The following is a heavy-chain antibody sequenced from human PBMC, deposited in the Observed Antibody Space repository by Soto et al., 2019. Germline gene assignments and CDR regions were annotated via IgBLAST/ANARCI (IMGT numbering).Heavy chain of an antibody. V-gene: IGHV3-21*01. CDR2: ISSSSSYI. Sequence: EVQLVESGGGLVKPGGSLRLSCAASGFTFSSYSMNWVRQAPGKGLEWVSSISSSSSYIYYADSVKGRFTISRDNAKNSLYLQMNRLRAEDTAVYYCARDGAMRYYPYYYYYYGMDVWGQGTTVTVSS. J-gene: IGHJ6*02. D-gene: IGHD3-10*01. CDR3: ARDGAMRYYPYYYYYYGMDV. CDR1: GFTFSSYS.